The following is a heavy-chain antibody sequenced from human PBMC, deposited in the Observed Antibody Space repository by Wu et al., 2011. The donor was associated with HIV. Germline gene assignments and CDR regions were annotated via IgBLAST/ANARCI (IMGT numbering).Heavy chain of an antibody. CDR2: IVVGSSDT. V-gene: IGHV1-58*02. Sequence: QMQLVQSGPEVKKPGTSVKFSCKASGFTFTKSAMQWVRQARGQRLEWIGWIVVGSSDTTYAQKFQGRVTMTRDMSTSTVYMELSSLRSEDTAVYFCASGLRFWGQGTLVTVSS. J-gene: IGHJ4*02. CDR1: GFTFTKSA. D-gene: IGHD6-25*01. CDR3: ASGLRF.